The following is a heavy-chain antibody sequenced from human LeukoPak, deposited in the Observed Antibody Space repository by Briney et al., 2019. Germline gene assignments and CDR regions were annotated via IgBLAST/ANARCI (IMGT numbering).Heavy chain of an antibody. Sequence: SETLSLTCAVYGGSFSGYYWSWIRQPPGKGLEWIGEINHSGSTNYNPSLKSRVTISVDTSKNQFSLKLSSVTAADTAVYYCARRNSAYYYYGVDVWDQGTTVTVSS. CDR1: GGSFSGYY. CDR2: INHSGST. CDR3: ARRNSAYYYYGVDV. V-gene: IGHV4-34*01. D-gene: IGHD4-23*01. J-gene: IGHJ6*02.